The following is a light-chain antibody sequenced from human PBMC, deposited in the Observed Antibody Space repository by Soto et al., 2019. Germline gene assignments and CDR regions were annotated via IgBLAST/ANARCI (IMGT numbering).Light chain of an antibody. J-gene: IGLJ3*02. CDR3: LSYAGTNNLV. CDR1: SSDAGGYNS. CDR2: EVS. Sequence: QSVLTQPPSASGSPGQSVTISCTGTSSDAGGYNSVSWYQQHPGKAPKLMIYEVSKRPSGVPDRFSGSKSGNTASLTVSGLQAEDEADYYCLSYAGTNNLVFGGGTKVTVL. V-gene: IGLV2-8*01.